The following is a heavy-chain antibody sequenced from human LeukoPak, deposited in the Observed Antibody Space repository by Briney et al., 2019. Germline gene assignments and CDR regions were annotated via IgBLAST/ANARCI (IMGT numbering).Heavy chain of an antibody. CDR3: ARAPGNYYASSGFDY. V-gene: IGHV3-53*01. J-gene: IGHJ4*02. CDR1: GFTVSSNY. CDR2: IFSGGST. D-gene: IGHD3-22*01. Sequence: PGGSLRLSCAASGFTVSSNYMSWVRQAPGKGLEWVSVIFSGGSTYYADSVKGRFTTSRDNSKNTLYLQMNSLRAEDTAVYYCARAPGNYYASSGFDYWGQGTLVTVSS.